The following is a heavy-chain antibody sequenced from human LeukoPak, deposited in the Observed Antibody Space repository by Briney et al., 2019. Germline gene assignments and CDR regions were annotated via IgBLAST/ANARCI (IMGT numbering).Heavy chain of an antibody. J-gene: IGHJ5*02. D-gene: IGHD3-3*01. CDR1: GGTFSSYA. CDR2: IIPIFGTA. V-gene: IGHV1-69*05. Sequence: GASVKVSCKASGGTFSSYAISWVRQAPGQGLEWMGRIIPIFGTANYAQKFQGRVTITTDESTSTAYMELSSLRSEDTAVYYCARVRRFLECRAFDPWGQGTLVTVSS. CDR3: ARVRRFLECRAFDP.